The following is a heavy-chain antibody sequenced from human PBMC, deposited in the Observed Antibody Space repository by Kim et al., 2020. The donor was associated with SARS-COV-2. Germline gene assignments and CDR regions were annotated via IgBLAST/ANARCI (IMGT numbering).Heavy chain of an antibody. J-gene: IGHJ4*02. V-gene: IGHV3-23*01. D-gene: IGHD6-13*01. Sequence: YADSVRGRFPIYKDNPKNTLYLQMDSLRAEDTAVYYCAKVHSSSWSVFAYWGQGTLVTVSS. CDR3: AKVHSSSWSVFAY.